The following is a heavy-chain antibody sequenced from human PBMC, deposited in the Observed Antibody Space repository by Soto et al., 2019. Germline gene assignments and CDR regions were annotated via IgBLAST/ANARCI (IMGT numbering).Heavy chain of an antibody. V-gene: IGHV1-46*01. CDR1: GYTFTSYY. Sequence: QVQLVQSGAEVKKPWASVKVSCKASGYTFTSYYMHWVRQAPGQGLEWMGIINPSGGSTSYAQKFQGRVTMTRDTSTSTVYMELSSLRSEDTAVYYCARDRSYYYDSSGYYGMDVWGQGTTVTVSS. J-gene: IGHJ6*02. CDR2: INPSGGST. D-gene: IGHD3-22*01. CDR3: ARDRSYYYDSSGYYGMDV.